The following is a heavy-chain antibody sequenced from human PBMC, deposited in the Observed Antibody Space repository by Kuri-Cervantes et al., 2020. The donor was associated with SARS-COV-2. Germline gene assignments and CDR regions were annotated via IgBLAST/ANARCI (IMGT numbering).Heavy chain of an antibody. D-gene: IGHD1-20*01. CDR1: GYTFTNYG. Sequence: ASVKVSCKASGYTFTNYGITWVRQAPGQGLQWMGWISAYNGKIEYAQNLQGRVNMTTDKSTSTAYMELRSLRSDDTAVYYCAREWGGMTGNTGGYWGQGTLVTVSS. V-gene: IGHV1-18*04. J-gene: IGHJ4*02. CDR3: AREWGGMTGNTGGY. CDR2: ISAYNGKI.